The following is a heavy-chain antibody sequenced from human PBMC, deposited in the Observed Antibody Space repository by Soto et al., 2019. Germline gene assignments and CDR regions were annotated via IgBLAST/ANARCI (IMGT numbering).Heavy chain of an antibody. Sequence: QVQLVQSGAEVKKPGSSVKVSCKASGGTFSSYAISWVRQAPGQGHEWMGGIIPIPGTANYAQKFQGRVTSTADESTSTAYMALSSLRSEDTAVYYWARSQGSSTSLEIYYYYCYGMDVWGQGNRVNVSS. CDR1: GGTFSSYA. J-gene: IGHJ6*02. CDR2: IIPIPGTA. D-gene: IGHD2-2*01. CDR3: ARSQGSSTSLEIYYYYCYGMDV. V-gene: IGHV1-69*01.